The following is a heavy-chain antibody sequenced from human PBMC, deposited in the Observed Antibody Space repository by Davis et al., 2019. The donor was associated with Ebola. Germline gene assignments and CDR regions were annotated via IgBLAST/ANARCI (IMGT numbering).Heavy chain of an antibody. D-gene: IGHD2-2*01. CDR1: GFTFSSYA. J-gene: IGHJ6*04. Sequence: GESLKISCAASGFTFSSYAMHWVRQAPGKGLEWVAVISYDGSNKYYADSVKGRFTISRDNSKNTLYLQMNSLRAEDTAVYYCARGYEDIVVVPAAKAYYYYGMDVWGKGTTVTVSS. V-gene: IGHV3-30*04. CDR3: ARGYEDIVVVPAAKAYYYYGMDV. CDR2: ISYDGSNK.